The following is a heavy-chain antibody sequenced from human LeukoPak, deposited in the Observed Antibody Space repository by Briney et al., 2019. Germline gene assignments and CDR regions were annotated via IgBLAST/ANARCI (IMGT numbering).Heavy chain of an antibody. D-gene: IGHD2-15*01. CDR2: ISGSGGST. CDR3: TTDRYCSGITCREYFQH. Sequence: GGSLRLSCAASGFTFSGYAMSWVRQAPGKGLEWVSAISGSGGSTYYADSVKGRFTISRDNSKNTLYLQMNSLKAEDTAMYYCTTDRYCSGITCREYFQHSGQGTLVTVSS. CDR1: GFTFSGYA. V-gene: IGHV3-23*01. J-gene: IGHJ1*01.